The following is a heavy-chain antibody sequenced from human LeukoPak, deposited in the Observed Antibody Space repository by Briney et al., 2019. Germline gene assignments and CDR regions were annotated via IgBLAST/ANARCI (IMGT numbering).Heavy chain of an antibody. Sequence: SQTLSLTCTVSGASINRGSYYWSWIRQPAGKGLEWIGRIYTGGSTNYNPSLKSRVTISVDTSKSQFSLKLSSVTAADTAVYYCARARTYYDSSGLNWFDPWGQGTLVTVSS. CDR1: GASINRGSYY. D-gene: IGHD3-22*01. CDR3: ARARTYYDSSGLNWFDP. V-gene: IGHV4-61*02. CDR2: IYTGGST. J-gene: IGHJ5*02.